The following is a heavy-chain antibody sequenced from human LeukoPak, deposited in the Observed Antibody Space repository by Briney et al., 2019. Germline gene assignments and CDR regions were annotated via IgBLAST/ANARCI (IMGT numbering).Heavy chain of an antibody. CDR1: GVSFSGSY. J-gene: IGHJ3*02. Sequence: SETLSLTCAVYGVSFSGSYWHWIRPPPRKGLEWIGEINHSGSTTYTPSLKSRVTISVDTSKNQFSLKLSSVTAADTAVYYCARWMVGDAFDIWGQGTMVTVSS. CDR3: ARWMVGDAFDI. CDR2: INHSGST. V-gene: IGHV4-34*01. D-gene: IGHD3-10*01.